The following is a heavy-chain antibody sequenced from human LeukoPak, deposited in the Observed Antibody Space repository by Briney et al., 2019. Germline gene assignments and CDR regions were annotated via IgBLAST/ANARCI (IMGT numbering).Heavy chain of an antibody. CDR3: AKMAGTNWFDS. CDR2: IYYSENT. V-gene: IGHV4-59*08. Sequence: PSETLSLTCTVSGGSISSYYWSWIRQPPGKGLEWIGYIYYSENTNYNPSLKSRVTISVDTSKNQFSLKLSSVTAADTAVYYCAKMAGTNWFDSWGQGTLVTVSS. J-gene: IGHJ5*01. D-gene: IGHD6-19*01. CDR1: GGSISSYY.